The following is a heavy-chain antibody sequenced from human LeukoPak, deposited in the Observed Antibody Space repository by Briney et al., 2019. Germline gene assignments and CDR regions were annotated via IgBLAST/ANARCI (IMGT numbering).Heavy chain of an antibody. CDR2: ISWNSGSI. D-gene: IGHD6-6*01. V-gene: IGHV3-9*01. CDR3: AKDPTWGSSSSKLTYFDY. CDR1: GFTFDDYA. J-gene: IGHJ4*02. Sequence: GGSLRLSCAASGFTFDDYAMHWVRQAPGKGLEWVSGISWNSGSIGYADSVKGRFTISRDNAKNSLYLQMNSLRAEDTALYYCAKDPTWGSSSSKLTYFDYWGQGTPGHRLL.